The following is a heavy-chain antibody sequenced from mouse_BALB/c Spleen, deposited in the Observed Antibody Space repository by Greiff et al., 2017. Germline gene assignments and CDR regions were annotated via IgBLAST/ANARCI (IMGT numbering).Heavy chain of an antibody. D-gene: IGHD1-1*01. CDR1: GYTFTSYW. J-gene: IGHJ4*01. V-gene: IGHV1S81*02. CDR3: ARVSTTVVAPYAMDY. Sequence: QVQLQQSGAELVKPGASVKLSCKASGYTFTSYWMHWVKQRPGQGLEWIGEINPSNGRTNYNEKFKSKATLTVDKSSSTAYMQLSSLTSEDSAVYYCARVSTTVVAPYAMDYWGQGTSVTVSS. CDR2: INPSNGRT.